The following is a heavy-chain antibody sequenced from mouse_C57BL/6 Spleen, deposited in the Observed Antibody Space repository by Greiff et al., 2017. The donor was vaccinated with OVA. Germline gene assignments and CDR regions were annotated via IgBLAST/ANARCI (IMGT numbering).Heavy chain of an antibody. CDR2: IRNKANGYTT. CDR1: GFTFTDYY. J-gene: IGHJ1*03. CDR3: ARGDYGSSYWYFDV. Sequence: EVKLVESGGGLVQPGGSLSLSCAASGFTFTDYYMSWVRQPPGKALEWLGFIRNKANGYTTEYSASVKGRFTISRDNSQSNLYLQMNALRAEDSATYYCARGDYGSSYWYFDVWGTGTTVTVSS. D-gene: IGHD1-1*01. V-gene: IGHV7-3*01.